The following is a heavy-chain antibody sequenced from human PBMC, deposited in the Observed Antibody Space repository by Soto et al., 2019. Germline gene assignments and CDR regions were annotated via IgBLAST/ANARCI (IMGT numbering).Heavy chain of an antibody. Sequence: LRLSCAALGLTISGKKYMSWVRQAPGRGLEWVSGLYDVDGTYYADSVKGRFTISSDTSKTIVFLQMTSLGPDDTAVYYCATWLLREHAYDIWGLGTTVTVSS. V-gene: IGHV3-53*01. D-gene: IGHD1-26*01. CDR1: GLTISGKKY. J-gene: IGHJ3*02. CDR2: LYDVDGT. CDR3: ATWLLREHAYDI.